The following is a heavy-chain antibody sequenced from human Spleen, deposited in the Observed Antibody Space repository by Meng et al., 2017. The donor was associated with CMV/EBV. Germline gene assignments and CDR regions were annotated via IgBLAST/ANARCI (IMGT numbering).Heavy chain of an antibody. J-gene: IGHJ4*02. CDR2: ISGGGEHT. D-gene: IGHD5-24*01. CDR3: ATLEISDQGGQYDY. V-gene: IGHV3-23*01. CDR1: GFTFSGSG. Sequence: GGSLRLSCAVSGFTFSGSGMAWVRQAPGKGLEWVSTISGGGEHTHYADSVKGRFTISRDNSKNTLYLQMNSLRAEDTAVYHCATLEISDQGGQYDYWGQGTLVTVSS.